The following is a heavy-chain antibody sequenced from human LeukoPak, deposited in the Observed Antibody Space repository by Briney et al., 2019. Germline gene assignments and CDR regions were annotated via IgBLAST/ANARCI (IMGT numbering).Heavy chain of an antibody. CDR1: GFTFSSYG. CDR2: IWYDGSNK. Sequence: GRSLRLSCAASGFTFSSYGMHWVRQAPGKGLEWVAVIWYDGSNKYYADSVKGRFTISRDNSKNTLYLQMNSLRAEGTAVYYCARSAVAVAGPPGDYWGQGTLVTVSS. D-gene: IGHD6-19*01. V-gene: IGHV3-33*01. CDR3: ARSAVAVAGPPGDY. J-gene: IGHJ4*02.